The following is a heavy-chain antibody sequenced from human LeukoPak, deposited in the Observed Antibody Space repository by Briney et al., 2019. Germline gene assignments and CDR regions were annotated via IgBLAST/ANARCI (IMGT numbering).Heavy chain of an antibody. J-gene: IGHJ4*02. CDR3: AKEVGYYDSSGYSRYYFDY. D-gene: IGHD3-22*01. V-gene: IGHV1-69*05. Sequence: GASVEVSCEASGGTFSSYAISWVRQAPGQGLEWMGGIIPIFGTANYAQKFQGRVTITTDESTSTAYMELSSLRSEDTAVYYCAKEVGYYDSSGYSRYYFDYWGQGTLVTVSS. CDR1: GGTFSSYA. CDR2: IIPIFGTA.